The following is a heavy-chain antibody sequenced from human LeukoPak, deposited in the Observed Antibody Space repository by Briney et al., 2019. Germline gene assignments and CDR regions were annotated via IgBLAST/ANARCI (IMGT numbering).Heavy chain of an antibody. CDR3: AKDLGPSGAAWFDP. J-gene: IGHJ5*02. CDR2: ISGGGRNT. D-gene: IGHD4-17*01. CDR1: GFAFDEYA. V-gene: IGHV3-43*02. Sequence: KSGGSLRLSCAASGFAFDEYAMHWVRQAPAKGPEWVSLISGGGRNTYYADSMKGRFTISRDNSKNSLYLQMNSLRAADTALYYCAKDLGPSGAAWFDPWGQGTLVTVSS.